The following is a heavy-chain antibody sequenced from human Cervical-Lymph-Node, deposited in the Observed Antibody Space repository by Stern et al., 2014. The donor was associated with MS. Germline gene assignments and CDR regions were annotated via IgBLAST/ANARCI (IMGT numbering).Heavy chain of an antibody. D-gene: IGHD1-14*01. CDR1: GYTFTGYY. J-gene: IGHJ4*02. Sequence: QVQLVQSRAEVKKPGASVKVSCKASGYTFTGYYMHWVRQAPGQGPEWMGWINSNSGGTTYAQKFQGRVTVTRDTSISTVYMELSRLRSDDTAVYYCARGGTSSCDYWGQGTLVTVSS. V-gene: IGHV1-2*02. CDR2: INSNSGGT. CDR3: ARGGTSSCDY.